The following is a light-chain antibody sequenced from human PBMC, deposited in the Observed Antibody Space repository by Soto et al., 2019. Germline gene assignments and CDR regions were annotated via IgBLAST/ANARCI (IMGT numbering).Light chain of an antibody. V-gene: IGKV1-5*01. CDR1: QSIGTW. J-gene: IGKJ5*01. Sequence: DIKSSQSPSTLSTSVGDRVTITCRASQSIGTWLAWYQHRPGKAPSLLIYDASTLRSGVPSRFSGSGSGTEFTLTISSLQADDFATYYCQQSDTYPLTFGQGTRLDI. CDR3: QQSDTYPLT. CDR2: DAS.